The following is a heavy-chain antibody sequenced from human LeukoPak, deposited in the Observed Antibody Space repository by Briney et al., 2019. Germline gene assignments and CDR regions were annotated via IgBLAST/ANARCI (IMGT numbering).Heavy chain of an antibody. Sequence: PSETLSLTCTVSGGSISSHYWSWIRQPPGKGPEWIGYIYYSGSTNYNPSLKSRVTISVDTSKNQFSLKLSSVTAADTAVYYCARVGRPYCGGDCYLFAFDIWGQGTMVTVSS. J-gene: IGHJ3*02. V-gene: IGHV4-59*11. CDR1: GGSISSHY. CDR2: IYYSGST. D-gene: IGHD2-21*02. CDR3: ARVGRPYCGGDCYLFAFDI.